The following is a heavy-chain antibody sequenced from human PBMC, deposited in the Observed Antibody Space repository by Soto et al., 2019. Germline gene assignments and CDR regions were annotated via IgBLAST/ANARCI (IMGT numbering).Heavy chain of an antibody. V-gene: IGHV1-2*02. Sequence: ASVKVSGEASGYAVTANKMNWVRQAPGQGLERMGWVNPNTGVTKYAQKFQGRVTMTRDTSINTAYRDQSWLTSDDTAEYDCTTLRLDSWGQRTLGTVS. D-gene: IGHD3-9*01. J-gene: IGHJ4*02. CDR3: TTLRLDS. CDR2: VNPNTGVT. CDR1: GYAVTANK.